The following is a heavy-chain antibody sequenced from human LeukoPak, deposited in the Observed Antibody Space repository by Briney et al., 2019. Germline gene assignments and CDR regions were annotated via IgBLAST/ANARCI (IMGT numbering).Heavy chain of an antibody. CDR2: INHSGST. CDR3: ARHQTYCTNGVCYFDAFDI. J-gene: IGHJ3*02. Sequence: SETLSLTCAVYGGSFSGYYWSWIRQPPGKGLEWIGEINHSGSTNYNPSLKSRVTIPVDTSKNQFSLKLSSVTAADTAVYYCARHQTYCTNGVCYFDAFDIWGQGTMVTVSS. D-gene: IGHD2-8*01. V-gene: IGHV4-34*01. CDR1: GGSFSGYY.